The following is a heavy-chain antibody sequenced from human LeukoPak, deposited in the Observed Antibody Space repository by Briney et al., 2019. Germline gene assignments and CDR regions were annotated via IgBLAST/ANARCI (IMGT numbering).Heavy chain of an antibody. CDR3: AKVNEIFRGFGGMDV. J-gene: IGHJ6*02. Sequence: HPGGSLRLSCAAPGFTFSSYGMHWVRQAPGKGLEWVAVISYDGSNKYYADSVKGRFTISRDNSKNTLYLQMNSLRAEDTAVYYCAKVNEIFRGFGGMDVWGQGTTVTVSS. CDR1: GFTFSSYG. CDR2: ISYDGSNK. D-gene: IGHD3-10*01. V-gene: IGHV3-30*18.